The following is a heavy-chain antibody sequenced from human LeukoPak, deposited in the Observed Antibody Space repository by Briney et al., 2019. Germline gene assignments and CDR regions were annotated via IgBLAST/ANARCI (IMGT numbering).Heavy chain of an antibody. CDR2: VYYYGST. Sequence: PSETLSLTCTVSGGFISSYYWSWIRQPPGKGLEWIGSVYYYGSTYYNPSLKSRVTISVDTSKNQFSLKLTSVTAADTAVYYCARIYSSSALGYSDYWGQGTLPTVSS. CDR1: GGFISSYY. CDR3: ARIYSSSALGYSDY. V-gene: IGHV4-59*05. D-gene: IGHD3-22*01. J-gene: IGHJ4*02.